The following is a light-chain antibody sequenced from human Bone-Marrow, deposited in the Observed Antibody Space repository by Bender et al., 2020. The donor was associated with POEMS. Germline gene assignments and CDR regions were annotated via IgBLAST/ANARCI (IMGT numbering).Light chain of an antibody. CDR3: QAWETSAAVV. CDR1: NSNIGAGYD. V-gene: IGLV1-40*01. Sequence: QSVLTQPPSVSGAPGQRVTISCTGSNSNIGAGYDVHWYQQIPGTAPKLLIYGSGIRPSGIPERFSGSNSGGTATLTIIGTQALDEADYYCQAWETSAAVVFGGGTKLTVL. CDR2: GSG. J-gene: IGLJ3*02.